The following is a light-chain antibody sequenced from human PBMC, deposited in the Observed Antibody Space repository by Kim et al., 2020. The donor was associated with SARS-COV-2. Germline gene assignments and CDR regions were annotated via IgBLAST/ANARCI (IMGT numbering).Light chain of an antibody. CDR1: QSLVHNNGNTY. CDR3: MQETQFPRT. Sequence: DIVMTQTPLSSPVTXGQPASISCRSSQSLVHNNGNTYLSWLLQRPGQPPRLLIYKISNRLSGVPDRFSGSGAETDFTLKISRVEADDVGIYYCMQETQFPRTFGQGTKLEI. J-gene: IGKJ2*01. V-gene: IGKV2-24*01. CDR2: KIS.